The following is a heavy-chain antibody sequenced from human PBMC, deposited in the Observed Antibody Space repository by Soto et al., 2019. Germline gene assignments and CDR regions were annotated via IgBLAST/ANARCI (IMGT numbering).Heavy chain of an antibody. V-gene: IGHV3-30*18. CDR3: AKPLYYYDSSGPYYFDY. J-gene: IGHJ4*02. D-gene: IGHD3-22*01. CDR1: GFTFSSYG. Sequence: GGSLRLSCAASGFTFSSYGMHWVRQAPGKGLEWVAVISYDGSNKYYADSVKGRFTISRDNSKNTLYLQMNSLRAEDTAVYYCAKPLYYYDSSGPYYFDYWGQGTLVTVSS. CDR2: ISYDGSNK.